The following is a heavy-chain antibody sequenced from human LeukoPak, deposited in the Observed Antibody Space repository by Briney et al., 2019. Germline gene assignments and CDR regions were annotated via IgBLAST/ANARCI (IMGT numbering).Heavy chain of an antibody. D-gene: IGHD6-19*01. CDR1: GYTFTSYY. J-gene: IGHJ4*02. CDR2: INPSGGST. Sequence: GASVKVSCRASGYTFTSYYMHWVRQAPGQGLEWMGIINPSGGSTSYAQKFQGRVTMTRDTSTSTVYMELSSLRSEDTAVYYCAREASRRIAVAGTPNDYWGQGTLVTVSS. CDR3: AREASRRIAVAGTPNDY. V-gene: IGHV1-46*01.